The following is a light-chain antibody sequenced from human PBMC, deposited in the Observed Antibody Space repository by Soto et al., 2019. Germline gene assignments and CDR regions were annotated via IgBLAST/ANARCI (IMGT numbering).Light chain of an antibody. CDR3: TSYRLGSTVI. Sequence: QSALTQPASLSGYPGQSITISCTGTSSDVGGYNYVSWYQQHPGKVPKLMIYGVTNRPSGVSNRCSGSKSGNTASLTISGLQAEDEADYYFTSYRLGSTVIFGGGTKLTV. CDR1: SSDVGGYNY. J-gene: IGLJ2*01. CDR2: GVT. V-gene: IGLV2-14*03.